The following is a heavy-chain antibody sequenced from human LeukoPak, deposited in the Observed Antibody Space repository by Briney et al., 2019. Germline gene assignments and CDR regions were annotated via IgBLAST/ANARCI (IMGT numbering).Heavy chain of an antibody. CDR3: ARRRDEGFHI. V-gene: IGHV1-46*01. CDR2: INPSGGAT. J-gene: IGHJ3*02. CDR1: GYTFSYYY. Sequence: ASVKVSCKASGYTFSYYYLHWVRQAPGQGLEWMGIINPSGGATNYAQKFQGRVTLTRDTSTGTVYMELSSLISEDTAVYYCARRRDEGFHIWGQGTLVTVSS.